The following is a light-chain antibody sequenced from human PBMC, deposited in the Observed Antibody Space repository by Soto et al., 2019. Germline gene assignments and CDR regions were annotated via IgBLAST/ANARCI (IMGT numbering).Light chain of an antibody. Sequence: QSVLTQSPSASGTPGQRVTISCSGSTSNIGTYAVNWYQQLPGTAPTLLILRNHQRPSGVPDRFSGSKSGTSASLAISGPQSADEADYYCAAWDDSLRAVVFGGGTKVTVL. V-gene: IGLV1-44*01. CDR3: AAWDDSLRAVV. J-gene: IGLJ2*01. CDR1: TSNIGTYA. CDR2: RNH.